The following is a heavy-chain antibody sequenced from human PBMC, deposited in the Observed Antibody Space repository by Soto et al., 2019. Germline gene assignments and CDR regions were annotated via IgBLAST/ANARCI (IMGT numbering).Heavy chain of an antibody. Sequence: SDTVSLTCIVSGGSISSNYRSWIRQPPGKGLEWIGYIYYSGSTNYNPSLKSRVTISVDTSKNQFSLKLSSVTAADTAVYYCARDHGGDYYFDYWGQGTLVTVSS. CDR1: GGSISSNY. V-gene: IGHV4-59*01. CDR3: ARDHGGDYYFDY. D-gene: IGHD3-10*01. CDR2: IYYSGST. J-gene: IGHJ4*02.